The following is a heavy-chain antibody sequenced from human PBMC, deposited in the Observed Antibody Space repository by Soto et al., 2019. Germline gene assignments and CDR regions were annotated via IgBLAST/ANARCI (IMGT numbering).Heavy chain of an antibody. CDR2: MNPSTGNT. CDR3: ARGRIIVAGGFDP. D-gene: IGHD6-19*01. Sequence: QVQLVQSGAEVKKPGASVKVSCKASGYTFTSYDIIWVRQATGQGLEWMGWMNPSTGNTDSAEKSQGRLTRTRNTSISTVYMELSSLSFVATAVYYCARGRIIVAGGFDPWGQGTLVTVSS. J-gene: IGHJ5*02. V-gene: IGHV1-8*01. CDR1: GYTFTSYD.